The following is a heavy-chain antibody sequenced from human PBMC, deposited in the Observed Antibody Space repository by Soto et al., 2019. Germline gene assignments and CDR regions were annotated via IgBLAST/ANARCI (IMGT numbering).Heavy chain of an antibody. CDR1: GDSVRSSNW. CDR2: IYHLGGT. CDR3: ATMKKPRGYYYGLNV. Sequence: TSETLSLTCAVSGDSVRSSNWWTWVRQSPGKGLEWIGEIYHLGGTNYNPSLKSRVTISVDMAKNQVSLKLSSVTAADTAVYYCATMKKPRGYYYGLNVWGQGTTVIVSS. V-gene: IGHV4-4*02. J-gene: IGHJ6*02.